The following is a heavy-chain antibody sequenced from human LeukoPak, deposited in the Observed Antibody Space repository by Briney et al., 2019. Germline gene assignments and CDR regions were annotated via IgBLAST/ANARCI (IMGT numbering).Heavy chain of an antibody. CDR1: GFTFSSYA. D-gene: IGHD3-16*01. Sequence: PGGSVRLSCAASGFTFSSYAMTWVRQAPGKGLEWVSSVSGSGGDTYYADTVKGRFAISRDNSMNTLFLQLFSPRVEDTATYYCAKGGGHAAIHAFDVWGQGTMVTVSS. V-gene: IGHV3-23*01. J-gene: IGHJ3*01. CDR3: AKGGGHAAIHAFDV. CDR2: VSGSGGDT.